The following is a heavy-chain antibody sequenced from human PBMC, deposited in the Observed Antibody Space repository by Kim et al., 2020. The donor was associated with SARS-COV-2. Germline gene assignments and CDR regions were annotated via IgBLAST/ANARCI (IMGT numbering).Heavy chain of an antibody. CDR3: ARGTLPAYYYDSSGYFDY. Sequence: SVKVSCKASGGTFSSYAISWVRQAPGQGLEWMGGIIPIFGTANYAQKFQGRVTITADESTSTAYMELSSLRSEDTAVYYCARGTLPAYYYDSSGYFDYWGQGTLVTVSS. CDR2: IIPIFGTA. D-gene: IGHD3-22*01. CDR1: GGTFSSYA. J-gene: IGHJ4*02. V-gene: IGHV1-69*13.